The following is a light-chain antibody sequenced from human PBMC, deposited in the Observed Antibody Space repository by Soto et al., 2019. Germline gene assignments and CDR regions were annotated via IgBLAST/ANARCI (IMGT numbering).Light chain of an antibody. CDR3: QQYNNWPLT. CDR1: QSVTSK. J-gene: IGKJ4*01. CDR2: SAS. V-gene: IGKV3D-15*01. Sequence: EIVMTQSPVALSVSPGESATLSCRASQSVTSKVAWYQQKSGQAPRLLIYSASTRATGIPARFSGSESGTEFTLTISSLQSEDFAVYYCQQYNNWPLTFGGGTKVELK.